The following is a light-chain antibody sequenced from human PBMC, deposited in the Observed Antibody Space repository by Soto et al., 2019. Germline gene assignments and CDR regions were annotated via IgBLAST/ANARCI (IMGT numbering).Light chain of an antibody. CDR3: LQHSSFPYT. J-gene: IGKJ2*01. V-gene: IGKV1-17*03. CDR1: QDITNF. Sequence: DIQMTQSPSAVSASVGDRVTITCRASQDITNFLPWFQQKPGKVPERLIFGASSLQSGVPSRFSGSGSGTEFTLTISSLQPEDFATYYCLQHSSFPYTFGQGTRLEI. CDR2: GAS.